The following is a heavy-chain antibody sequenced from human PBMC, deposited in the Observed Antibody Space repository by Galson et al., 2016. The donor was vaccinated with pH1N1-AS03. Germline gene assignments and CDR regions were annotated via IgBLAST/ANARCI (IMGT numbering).Heavy chain of an antibody. Sequence: SVKVSCKASGYTFSTYGVSWVRQAPGQGLEWMGWISGYDEDTDYAQNVAGRVTMNTDKSTSTVSMELRSLRSDDTAVYYCARDRGFRPDTFDIWGQGTWVTVSS. CDR3: ARDRGFRPDTFDI. V-gene: IGHV1-18*04. D-gene: IGHD2-15*01. CDR2: ISGYDEDT. CDR1: GYTFSTYG. J-gene: IGHJ3*02.